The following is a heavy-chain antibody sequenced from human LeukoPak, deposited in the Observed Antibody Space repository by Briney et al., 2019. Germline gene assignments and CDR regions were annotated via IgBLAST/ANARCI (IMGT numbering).Heavy chain of an antibody. CDR3: AKVRAPSGWFNSDY. CDR2: ISSSGSTM. D-gene: IGHD6-19*01. Sequence: GGSLRLSCAASGFAFSDYYMTWIRQGPGKGPEWLSYISSSGSTMYYADSVKGRFTISRDNSKSTLYLQMNSLRVEDTAAYYCAKVRAPSGWFNSDYWGQGTLVTVSS. CDR1: GFAFSDYY. J-gene: IGHJ4*02. V-gene: IGHV3-11*01.